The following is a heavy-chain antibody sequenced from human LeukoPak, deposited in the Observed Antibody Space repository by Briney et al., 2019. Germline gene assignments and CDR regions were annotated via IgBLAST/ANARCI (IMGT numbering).Heavy chain of an antibody. Sequence: SVKVSCKASGGTFSSYAISWVRQAPGQGLEWMGGIIPIFGTANYAQKFQGRVTITADESTSTAYMELSSLRSEDTAVYYCAREYSGANAMIVDYWGQGTLVTVSS. J-gene: IGHJ4*02. CDR2: IIPIFGTA. CDR3: AREYSGANAMIVDY. D-gene: IGHD1-26*01. CDR1: GGTFSSYA. V-gene: IGHV1-69*01.